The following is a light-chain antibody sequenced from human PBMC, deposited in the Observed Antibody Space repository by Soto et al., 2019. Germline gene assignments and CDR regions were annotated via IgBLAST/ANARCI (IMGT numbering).Light chain of an antibody. CDR2: DAS. CDR1: QSVSSY. V-gene: IGKV3-11*01. CDR3: QQRSNWPTWT. Sequence: EIVLTQSPATLSLSPGERATLSCRASQSVSSYLAWYQQKSGQAPRLLIYDASNRATGIPARFSGSGSGTALSRTISSLEPEDFLVYYCQQRSNWPTWTFGHGTKVEIK. J-gene: IGKJ1*01.